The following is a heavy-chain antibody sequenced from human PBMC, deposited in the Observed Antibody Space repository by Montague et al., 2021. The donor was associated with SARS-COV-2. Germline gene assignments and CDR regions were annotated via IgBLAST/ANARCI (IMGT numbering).Heavy chain of an antibody. CDR3: ARDRPRSYYYDSGTSTWGDYGMDV. D-gene: IGHD3-10*01. CDR2: IYHTGST. Sequence: SETLSLTCVVSGDSISTDNWWTWVRLPPGKGLEWVGEIYHTGSTKYKPSLKSRVSMSVDKSWNQFSLRLTSVTAADTAVYYCARDRPRSYYYDSGTSTWGDYGMDVWGQGTTVAVSS. J-gene: IGHJ6*02. V-gene: IGHV4-4*02. CDR1: GDSISTDNW.